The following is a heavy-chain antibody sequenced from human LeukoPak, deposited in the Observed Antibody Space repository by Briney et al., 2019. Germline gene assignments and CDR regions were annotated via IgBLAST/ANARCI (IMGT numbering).Heavy chain of an antibody. V-gene: IGHV4-38-2*01. CDR3: ARQGGSSWYYFDY. D-gene: IGHD6-13*01. CDR1: GYSISSGYY. J-gene: IGHJ4*02. Sequence: PSETLSLTCAVSGYSISSGYYWGWSRQPPGKGLEWIGSIYHSGSTYYNPSLKSRVTISVDTSTNQFSLKLSSVTAADTAVYYCARQGGSSWYYFDYWGQGTLVTVSS. CDR2: IYHSGST.